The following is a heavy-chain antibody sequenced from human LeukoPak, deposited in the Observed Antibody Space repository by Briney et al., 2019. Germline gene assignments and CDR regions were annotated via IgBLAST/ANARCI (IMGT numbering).Heavy chain of an antibody. Sequence: PSETLSLTCTVSGGSISSYYWSWIRQPPGKGLEWIGYIYYSGSTNYNPSLKSRVTISVDTSKNQFSLKLSSVTAADTVVYYCARESIAARPTHYFDYWGQGTLVTVSS. J-gene: IGHJ4*02. CDR3: ARESIAARPTHYFDY. D-gene: IGHD6-6*01. CDR2: IYYSGST. V-gene: IGHV4-59*01. CDR1: GGSISSYY.